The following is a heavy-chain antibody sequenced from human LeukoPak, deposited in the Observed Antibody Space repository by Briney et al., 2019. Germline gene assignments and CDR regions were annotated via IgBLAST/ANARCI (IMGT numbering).Heavy chain of an antibody. CDR3: ARGAGGSYHYWYFDL. J-gene: IGHJ2*01. CDR2: ISGSGGST. Sequence: GGSLRLSCAASGFTFSSYAMSWVRQAPGKGLEWVSAISGSGGSTYYADSVKGRFTISRDNSKNTLYLQMNSLRAEDTAVYYCARGAGGSYHYWYFDLWGRGTLVTVSS. CDR1: GFTFSSYA. V-gene: IGHV3-23*01. D-gene: IGHD1-26*01.